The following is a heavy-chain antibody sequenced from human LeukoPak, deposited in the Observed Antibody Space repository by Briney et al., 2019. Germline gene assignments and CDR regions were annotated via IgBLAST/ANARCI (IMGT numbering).Heavy chain of an antibody. CDR2: INPNSGGT. CDR1: GYTFTSYA. D-gene: IGHD3-22*01. Sequence: ASVKVSCKASGYTFTSYAMHWVRQAPGQRLEWMGRINPNSGGTNYAQKFQGRVTMTRDTSISTACMELSRLRSDDTAVYYCARGPESYYYDSSGYTNWGQGTLVTVSS. V-gene: IGHV1-2*06. J-gene: IGHJ4*02. CDR3: ARGPESYYYDSSGYTN.